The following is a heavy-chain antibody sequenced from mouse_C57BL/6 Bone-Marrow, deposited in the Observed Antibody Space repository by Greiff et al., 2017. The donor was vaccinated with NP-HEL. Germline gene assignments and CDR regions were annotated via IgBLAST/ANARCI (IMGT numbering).Heavy chain of an antibody. Sequence: QVQLKQPGAELVRPGTSVKLSCKASGYTFTSYWMHWVKQRPGQGLEWIGVIDPSDSYTNYNQKFKGKATLTVDTSSSTAYMQLSSLTSEDSAVYYCAGVSTMEKWFAYWGQGTLVTVSA. CDR2: IDPSDSYT. D-gene: IGHD2-1*01. CDR3: AGVSTMEKWFAY. CDR1: GYTFTSYW. V-gene: IGHV1-59*01. J-gene: IGHJ3*01.